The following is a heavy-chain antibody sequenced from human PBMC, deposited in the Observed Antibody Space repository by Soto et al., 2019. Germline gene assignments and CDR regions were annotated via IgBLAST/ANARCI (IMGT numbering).Heavy chain of an antibody. Sequence: SETLSLTCAVYGGSFSGYYWSWIRQPPGKGLEWIGEINHSGSTNYNPSLKSRVTISVDTSKNQFSLKLSSVTAADTAVYYCARRILRYFDWLLPAFDYWGQGTLVTVSS. CDR2: INHSGST. CDR3: ARRILRYFDWLLPAFDY. D-gene: IGHD3-9*01. V-gene: IGHV4-34*01. J-gene: IGHJ4*02. CDR1: GGSFSGYY.